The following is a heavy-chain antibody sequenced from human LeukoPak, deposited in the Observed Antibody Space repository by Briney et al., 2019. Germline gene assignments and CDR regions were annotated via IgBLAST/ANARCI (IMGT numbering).Heavy chain of an antibody. D-gene: IGHD2-15*01. J-gene: IGHJ4*02. CDR2: ISSNGGST. Sequence: GGSLRLSCAASGFTFSNYAMHWVRQAPGKGLEYVSAISSNGGSTDYANSVKGRFTISRDNSMNTLYLQMGGLRAEDRAVYYCARGGYCSGGSCYLSTGDYWGQGTLVTVSS. V-gene: IGHV3-64*01. CDR3: ARGGYCSGGSCYLSTGDY. CDR1: GFTFSNYA.